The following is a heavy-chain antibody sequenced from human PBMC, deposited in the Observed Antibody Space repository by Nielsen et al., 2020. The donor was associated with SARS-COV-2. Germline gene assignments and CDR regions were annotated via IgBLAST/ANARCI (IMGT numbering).Heavy chain of an antibody. D-gene: IGHD6-25*01. CDR3: ATGLGSGYYNY. CDR1: GFTFSRHD. J-gene: IGHJ4*02. Sequence: ASEHVSCKGSGFTFSRHDHGITWVRQAPGQGLEWMGWVSAYNGNTNNAQKFQGRVTMIIDTSTSTAYVELRSLRSDDTAVYYCATGLGSGYYNYWGQGSLVTVSS. CDR2: VSAYNGNT. V-gene: IGHV1-18*04.